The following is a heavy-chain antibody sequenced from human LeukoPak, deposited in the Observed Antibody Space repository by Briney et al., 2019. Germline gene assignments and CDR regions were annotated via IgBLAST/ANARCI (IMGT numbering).Heavy chain of an antibody. D-gene: IGHD5-24*01. CDR2: IYYSGST. Sequence: SETLSLTCTVSGGSISSYYWSWIRQPPGKGLEWIGDIYYSGSTNYNPSLKSRVTISVDTSKNQFSLKLSSVTAADTAVYYCAREDGDGYNSGYYYGMDVWGQGTTVTVSS. CDR3: AREDGDGYNSGYYYGMDV. CDR1: GGSISSYY. J-gene: IGHJ6*02. V-gene: IGHV4-59*01.